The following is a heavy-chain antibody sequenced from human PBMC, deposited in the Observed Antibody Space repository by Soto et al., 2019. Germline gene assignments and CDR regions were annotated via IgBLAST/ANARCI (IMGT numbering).Heavy chain of an antibody. D-gene: IGHD3-22*01. CDR3: ARAYYYDSPWFDP. CDR1: GGSISSYY. Sequence: SETLSLTCTVSGGSISSYYWSWIRQPPGKGLEWTGYIYYSGSTNYNPSLKSRVTISVDTSKNQFSLKLSSVTAADTAVYYCARAYYYDSPWFDPWGQGTLVTVSS. J-gene: IGHJ5*02. V-gene: IGHV4-59*01. CDR2: IYYSGST.